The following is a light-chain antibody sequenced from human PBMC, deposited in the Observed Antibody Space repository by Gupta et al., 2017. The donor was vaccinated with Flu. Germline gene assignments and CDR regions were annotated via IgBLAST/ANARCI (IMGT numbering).Light chain of an antibody. J-gene: IGKJ4*01. CDR2: KAS. CDR3: QQYNNGPIT. Sequence: PSTLAVSAGERATISCRASQSLTSRLAWYQQRPGKAPRLLIYKASSGGTTVPSRFSGSGSGTDFTLTISSLQSDDFAGYYWQQYNNGPITFGTGTKVEIK. CDR1: QSLTSR. V-gene: IGKV1-5*03.